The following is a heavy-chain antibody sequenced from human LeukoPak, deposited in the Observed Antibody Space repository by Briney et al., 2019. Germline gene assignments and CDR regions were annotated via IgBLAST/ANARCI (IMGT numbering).Heavy chain of an antibody. Sequence: PSETLSLTCTVSGGSLSSGTFYWSWIRQPAGKGLEWIGRIHTSGSANSNLSLKSRVTISVDTSKNQLSLNLTSVTAADTAVYYCARGLATRPDWFDPWGQGTLVTVSS. V-gene: IGHV4-61*02. CDR2: IHTSGSA. D-gene: IGHD6-6*01. CDR3: ARGLATRPDWFDP. J-gene: IGHJ5*02. CDR1: GGSLSSGTFY.